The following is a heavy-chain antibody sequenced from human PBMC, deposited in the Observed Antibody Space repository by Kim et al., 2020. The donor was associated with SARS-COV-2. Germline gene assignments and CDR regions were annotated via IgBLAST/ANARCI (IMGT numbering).Heavy chain of an antibody. Sequence: GGSLRLSCAASGFTFSSYAMHWVRQAPGKGLEYVSAISSNGGSTYYANSVKGRFTISRDNSKNTLYLQMGSLRAEDMAVYYCARESTPAASYYFYYYMDVWGRGHAVTVS. CDR1: GFTFSSYA. CDR2: ISSNGGST. V-gene: IGHV3-64*01. D-gene: IGHD2-2*01. J-gene: IGHJ6*03. CDR3: ARESTPAASYYFYYYMDV.